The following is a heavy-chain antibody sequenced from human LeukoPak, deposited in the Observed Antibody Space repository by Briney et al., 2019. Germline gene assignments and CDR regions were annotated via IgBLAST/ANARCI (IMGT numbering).Heavy chain of an antibody. Sequence: GGSLRLSCAASGFTFSTYAMTWVRQAPGKGLEWVSLISDSGANRYYADSVKGRFTVSRDNSKNTLSLQMNSLRAEDTAVYYCAKDVRVGGGGMDVWGQGTPVIVSS. J-gene: IGHJ6*02. D-gene: IGHD1-26*01. CDR2: ISDSGANR. CDR1: GFTFSTYA. V-gene: IGHV3-23*01. CDR3: AKDVRVGGGGMDV.